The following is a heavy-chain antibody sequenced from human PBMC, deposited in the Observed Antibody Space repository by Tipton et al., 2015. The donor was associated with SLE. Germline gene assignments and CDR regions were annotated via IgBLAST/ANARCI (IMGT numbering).Heavy chain of an antibody. CDR3: AGGTGWLIHQ. CDR2: IQYDGSNK. D-gene: IGHD3/OR15-3a*01. Sequence: GSLRLSCAASGFTFSSYDMHWVRQAPGKGLEWVAFIQYDGSNKNNADSVKGRFTISRDNSKNTLHLQMNSLRGEDTAVYYCAGGTGWLIHQWGQGTLVTVSS. V-gene: IGHV3-30*02. CDR1: GFTFSSYD. J-gene: IGHJ4*02.